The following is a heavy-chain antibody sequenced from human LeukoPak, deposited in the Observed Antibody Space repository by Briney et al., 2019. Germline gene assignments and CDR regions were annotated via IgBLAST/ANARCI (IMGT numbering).Heavy chain of an antibody. CDR3: ASLGGDPSWFDP. CDR1: GGSISSGGYY. J-gene: IGHJ5*02. Sequence: SSETLSLTCTVSGGSISSGGYYWSWIRQHPGKGLEWIGYIYYSGSTYYNPSLKSRVTISVDTSKNQFSLKLSSVTAADTAVYYCASLGGDPSWFDPWGQGTLVTVSS. CDR2: IYYSGST. D-gene: IGHD2-21*02. V-gene: IGHV4-31*03.